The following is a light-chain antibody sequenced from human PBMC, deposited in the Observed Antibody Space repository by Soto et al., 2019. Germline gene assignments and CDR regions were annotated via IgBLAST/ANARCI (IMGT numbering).Light chain of an antibody. CDR2: GAS. V-gene: IGKV3-20*01. CDR1: QSVGDNY. J-gene: IGKJ2*01. CDR3: QQYGSSPYT. Sequence: EIVLTQSPGTLSLSPGERATLSCRASQSVGDNYLAWYQQKPCQAPRLLIYGASSRATGIPDRFTGSGSGTDFTLTISDLEPEDFAVYYCQQYGSSPYTVGQGTKVDIK.